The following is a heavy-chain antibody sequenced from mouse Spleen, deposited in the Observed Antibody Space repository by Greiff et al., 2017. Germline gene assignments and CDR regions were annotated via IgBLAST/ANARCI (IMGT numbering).Heavy chain of an antibody. CDR1: GFTFSSYA. J-gene: IGHJ2*01. D-gene: IGHD4-1*01. V-gene: IGHV5-9-4*01. CDR2: ISSGGSYT. CDR3: ARGVTGTLHFDY. Sequence: EVQRVESGGGLVKPGGSLKLSCAASGFTFSSYAMSWVRQSPEKRLEWVAEISSGGSYTYYPDTVTGRFTISRDNAKNTLYLEMSSLRSEDTAMYYCARGVTGTLHFDYWGQGTTLTVSS.